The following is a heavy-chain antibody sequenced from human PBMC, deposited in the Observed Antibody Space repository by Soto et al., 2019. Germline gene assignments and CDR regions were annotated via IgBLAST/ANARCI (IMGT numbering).Heavy chain of an antibody. Sequence: PSETLSLTCTVSGGSINSYYWSWIRQPPGEGLEWIGYIYDSGSTNYNPSLKSRVTMSVDTSKNQFSLKLSSVTAADTAVYYCARGQGHYQGMDVWGQGTTVTVS. CDR3: ARGQGHYQGMDV. V-gene: IGHV4-59*01. J-gene: IGHJ6*02. CDR2: IYDSGST. CDR1: GGSINSYY.